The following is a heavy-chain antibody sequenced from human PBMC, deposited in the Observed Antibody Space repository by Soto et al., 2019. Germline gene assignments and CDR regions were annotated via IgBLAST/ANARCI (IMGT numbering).Heavy chain of an antibody. D-gene: IGHD1-26*01. V-gene: IGHV4-59*01. CDR2: IYYSGST. CDR3: ARGPESYTYDY. CDR1: GDSMTRSVW. Sequence: SETLSLTCAVSGDSMTRSVWWTWIRQPPGKGLEWIGYIYYSGSTNYNPSLKSRVTISVDTSKNQFSLKLSSVTAADTAVYYCARGPESYTYDYWGQGTLVTVSS. J-gene: IGHJ4*02.